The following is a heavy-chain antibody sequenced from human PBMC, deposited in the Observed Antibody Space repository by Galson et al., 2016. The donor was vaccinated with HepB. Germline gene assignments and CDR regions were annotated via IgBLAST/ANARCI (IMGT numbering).Heavy chain of an antibody. Sequence: TLSLTCTVSGVSVDGGVYSWALIRHHAGRGLERIGNVHYSDGTSYNPSLQSRVTMSLDTSQNQVSLRLNSVTAADTAVYYCARRSPGFGGPRDYFDYWGLGTLVTVSS. V-gene: IGHV4-31*03. CDR3: ARRSPGFGGPRDYFDY. D-gene: IGHD4-23*01. CDR2: VHYSDGT. CDR1: GVSVDGGVYS. J-gene: IGHJ4*02.